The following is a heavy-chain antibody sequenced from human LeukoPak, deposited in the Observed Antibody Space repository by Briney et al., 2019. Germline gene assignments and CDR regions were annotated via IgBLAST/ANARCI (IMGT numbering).Heavy chain of an antibody. V-gene: IGHV4-59*01. Sequence: SETLSPTCTVSGDSISSSYWSWIRQPPGKGLKWIGFIYYTGSTNYNPSLKSRVTISVGASKNEFSLKLSSVTAADTAVYYCAQGTSNWANFDYWGQGTLVTVSS. CDR2: IYYTGST. CDR3: AQGTSNWANFDY. J-gene: IGHJ4*02. CDR1: GDSISSSY. D-gene: IGHD4-11*01.